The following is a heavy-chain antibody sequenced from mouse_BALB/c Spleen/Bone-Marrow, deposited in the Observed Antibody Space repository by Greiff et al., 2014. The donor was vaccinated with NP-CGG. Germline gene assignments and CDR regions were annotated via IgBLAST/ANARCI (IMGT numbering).Heavy chain of an antibody. CDR2: IAPGSGST. J-gene: IGHJ1*01. V-gene: IGHV1S41*01. CDR1: GYTFTNYW. Sequence: DLVKPGASVKLSCKTSGYTFTNYWIKWIKQRPGQGLEWLGRIAPGSGSTYYNEMFKVKEPLTVDTSSSTAFIQLSSLSSDDSAVYFCARERYRYDGCSFDVWGPGTSVTVSS. D-gene: IGHD2-12*01. CDR3: ARERYRYDGCSFDV.